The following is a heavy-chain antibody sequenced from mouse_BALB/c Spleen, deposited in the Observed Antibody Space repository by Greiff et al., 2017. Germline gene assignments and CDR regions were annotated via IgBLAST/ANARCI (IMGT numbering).Heavy chain of an antibody. CDR1: GFTFSSFG. Sequence: EVKLMESGGGLVQPGGSRKLSCAASGFTFSSFGMHWVRQAPEKGLEWVAYISSGSSTIYYADTVKGRFTISRDNPKNTLFLQMTSLRSEDTAMYYCARGGYGSSSWFAYWGQGTLVTVSA. J-gene: IGHJ3*01. CDR2: ISSGSSTI. CDR3: ARGGYGSSSWFAY. V-gene: IGHV5-17*02. D-gene: IGHD1-1*01.